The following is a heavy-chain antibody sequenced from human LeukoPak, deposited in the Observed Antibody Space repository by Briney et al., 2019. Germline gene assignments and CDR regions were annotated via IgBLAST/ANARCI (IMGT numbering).Heavy chain of an antibody. D-gene: IGHD6-13*01. CDR3: ARDIGQHGDYYYMDV. CDR1: GGTFTSYA. CDR2: IIPIFGTA. J-gene: IGHJ6*03. V-gene: IGHV1-69*05. Sequence: SVKVSCKASGGTFTSYAISWVRQAPGQGLEWMGGIIPIFGTANYAQKFQGRVTITTDESTSTAYMELSSLRSEDTAVYYCARDIGQHGDYYYMDVWGKGTTVTVSS.